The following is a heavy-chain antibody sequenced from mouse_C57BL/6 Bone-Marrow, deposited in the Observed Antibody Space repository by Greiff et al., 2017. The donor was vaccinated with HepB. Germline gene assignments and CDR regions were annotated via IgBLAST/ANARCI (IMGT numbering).Heavy chain of an antibody. CDR1: GFSLTSYG. J-gene: IGHJ1*03. V-gene: IGHV2-2*01. CDR2: IWSGGST. D-gene: IGHD1-1*01. Sequence: QVQLQQSGPGLVQPSQSLSITCTVSGFSLTSYGVHWVRQSPGKGLEWLGVIWSGGSTDYNAAFISRLSISKDNSKSQVFFKMNSLHADDTAIYYCASYYYGSSYVGWYFDVWGTGTTVTVSS. CDR3: ASYYYGSSYVGWYFDV.